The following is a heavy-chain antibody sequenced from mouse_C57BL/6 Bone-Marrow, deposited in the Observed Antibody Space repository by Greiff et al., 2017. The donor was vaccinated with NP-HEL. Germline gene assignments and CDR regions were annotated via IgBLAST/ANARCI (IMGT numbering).Heavy chain of an antibody. CDR1: GFNIKDDY. D-gene: IGHD1-1*01. CDR3: TTHYYGSSYAMDY. CDR2: IDPENGDT. Sequence: QLQQSGAELVRPGASVKLSCTASGFNIKDDYMHWVKQRPEQGLEWIGWIDPENGDTEYASKFQGKATITADTSSNTAYLQLSSLTSEDTAVYYCTTHYYGSSYAMDYWGQGTSVTVSS. J-gene: IGHJ4*01. V-gene: IGHV14-4*01.